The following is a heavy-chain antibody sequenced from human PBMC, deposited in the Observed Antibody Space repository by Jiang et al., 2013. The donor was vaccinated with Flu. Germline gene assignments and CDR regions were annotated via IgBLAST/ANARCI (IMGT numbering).Heavy chain of an antibody. CDR3: ARLVWFGELFFWFDP. V-gene: IGHV4-39*01. CDR2: IYYSGST. Sequence: LLKPSETLSLTCTVSGGSISSSSYYWGWIRQPPGKGLEWIGSIYYSGSTYYNPSLKSRVTISVDTSKNQFSLKLSSVTAADTAVYYCARLVWFGELFFWFDPWGQGTLVTVSS. CDR1: GGSISSSSYY. D-gene: IGHD3-10*01. J-gene: IGHJ5*02.